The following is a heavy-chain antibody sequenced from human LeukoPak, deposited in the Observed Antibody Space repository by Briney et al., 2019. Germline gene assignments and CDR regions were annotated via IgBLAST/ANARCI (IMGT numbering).Heavy chain of an antibody. V-gene: IGHV3-11*04. CDR1: GFTFSDYY. Sequence: GGSLRLSCAASGFTFSDYYMSWIRQAPGKGLEWVSYISSSGSTIYYADSVKGRFTISRDNAKNSLYLQMNSLRAEDTAVYYCARDRHISSLLPDIWGQGTMVTVSS. CDR3: ARDRHISSLLPDI. J-gene: IGHJ3*02. D-gene: IGHD2-15*01. CDR2: ISSSGSTI.